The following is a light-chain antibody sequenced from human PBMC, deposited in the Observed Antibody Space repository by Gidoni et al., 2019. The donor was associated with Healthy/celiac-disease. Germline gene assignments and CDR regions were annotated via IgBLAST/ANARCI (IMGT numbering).Light chain of an antibody. CDR2: AAS. CDR3: QQSYSTPDT. J-gene: IGKJ1*01. Sequence: DIQMTQSPSSLSASVGDRVTITCRASQSISSYLNWYQQKPGKAPKLLIYAASSLQSGVPSRFSGSGSGTDFILTISSLQPEDFATYYCQQSYSTPDTFXQXTKVEIK. V-gene: IGKV1-39*01. CDR1: QSISSY.